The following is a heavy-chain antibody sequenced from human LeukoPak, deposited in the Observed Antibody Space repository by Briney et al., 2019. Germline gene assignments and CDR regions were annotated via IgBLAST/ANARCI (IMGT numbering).Heavy chain of an antibody. V-gene: IGHV3-23*01. Sequence: PGGSLRLSCTASGFTFSSYAMSWVRQAPGKGLEWVSAISGSGSSTYYADSVKGRFTISRDNSKNTLYLQMNSLRADDTAVYYYGKFPLFDHWGQGTLVTVSS. CDR1: GFTFSSYA. CDR2: ISGSGSST. CDR3: GKFPLFDH. D-gene: IGHD3-16*02. J-gene: IGHJ5*02.